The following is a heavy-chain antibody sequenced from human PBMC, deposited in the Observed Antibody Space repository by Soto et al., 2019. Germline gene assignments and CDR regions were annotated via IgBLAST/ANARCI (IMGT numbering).Heavy chain of an antibody. V-gene: IGHV4-4*02. CDR3: AIRPEDLYCSGGSCYGY. CDR1: GGSISSSNG. CDR2: IYHSGST. Sequence: QVQLQESGPALVKPSGTLSLTCAVSGGSISSSNGWSWVRQPPGKGLEWIGAIYHSGSTNYNPSLKRRVTLSVDKSTNHFSLKLSSVTAAETAVYYCAIRPEDLYCSGGSCYGYWGQVTLVTVSS. D-gene: IGHD2-15*01. J-gene: IGHJ4*01.